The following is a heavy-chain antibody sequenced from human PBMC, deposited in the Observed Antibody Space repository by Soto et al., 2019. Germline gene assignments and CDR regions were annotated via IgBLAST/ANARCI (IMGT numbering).Heavy chain of an antibody. Sequence: SETLSLTCAVYGAPFSGYYWTWIRQPPGKGLEWIGEINHTGSAKYNPSLKSRVTISLDTSKNQFSLSLRSVTAADTAVYYCARGREIFGAVTPFEYWGQGTQVTVSS. J-gene: IGHJ4*02. D-gene: IGHD3-3*01. V-gene: IGHV4-34*01. CDR1: GAPFSGYY. CDR3: ARGREIFGAVTPFEY. CDR2: INHTGSA.